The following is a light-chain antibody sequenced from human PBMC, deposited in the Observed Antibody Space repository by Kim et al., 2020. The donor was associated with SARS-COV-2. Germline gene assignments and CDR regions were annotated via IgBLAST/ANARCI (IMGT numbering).Light chain of an antibody. CDR2: KDS. J-gene: IGLJ3*02. CDR1: ALATQF. V-gene: IGLV3-25*03. Sequence: PGQPARITCSGDALATQFSYWYQQKPGQAPVLVIYKDSERPSGIPERFSGSSSGTTVTLTITGVQAEDEADYYCQSADSSGSYWVFGGGTQLTVL. CDR3: QSADSSGSYWV.